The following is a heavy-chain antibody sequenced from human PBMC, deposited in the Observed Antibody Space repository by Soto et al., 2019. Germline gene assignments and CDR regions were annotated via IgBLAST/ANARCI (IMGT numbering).Heavy chain of an antibody. CDR2: IYYSGIT. Sequence: QLQLQESGPGLVKPSETLSLTCTVSGVSISNSSYYWGWIRRPPGKGLEWIGTIYYSGITYYNPSHKSRVTISVDTSKNQFSLKLTSVTAADTAVYYCARHGSNWGQGTLVTVSS. V-gene: IGHV4-39*01. J-gene: IGHJ4*02. CDR3: ARHGSN. CDR1: GVSISNSSYY.